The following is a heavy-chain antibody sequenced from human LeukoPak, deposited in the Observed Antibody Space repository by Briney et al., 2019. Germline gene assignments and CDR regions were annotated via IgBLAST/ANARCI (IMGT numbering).Heavy chain of an antibody. Sequence: ASVKVSCKASGYTFTGYYMHWVRQAPGQGLEWMGWINPNSGGTNYAQKFQGRVTMTRDTSISTAYMELSRLRSDDTAVYYCARSLGSDCSSTSCYALDYWGQGTLVTVSS. V-gene: IGHV1-2*02. J-gene: IGHJ4*02. CDR2: INPNSGGT. D-gene: IGHD2-2*01. CDR1: GYTFTGYY. CDR3: ARSLGSDCSSTSCYALDY.